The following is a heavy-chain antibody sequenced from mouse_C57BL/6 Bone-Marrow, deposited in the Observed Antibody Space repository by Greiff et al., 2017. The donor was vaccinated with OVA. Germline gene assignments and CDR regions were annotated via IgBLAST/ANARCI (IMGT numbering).Heavy chain of an antibody. CDR1: GYTFTSYW. Sequence: VQLQQPGAELVRPGSSVKLSCKASGYTFTSYWMHWVKQRPIQGLEWIGNIDPSDSETHYNQKFKDKATLTVDKSSSTAYMQLSSLTSEDSAVYYCARGRDVAWFAYWGQGTLVTVSA. CDR3: ARGRDVAWFAY. J-gene: IGHJ3*01. CDR2: IDPSDSET. V-gene: IGHV1-52*01.